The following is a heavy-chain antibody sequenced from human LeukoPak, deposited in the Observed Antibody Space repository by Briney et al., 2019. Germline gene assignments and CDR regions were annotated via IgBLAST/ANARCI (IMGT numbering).Heavy chain of an antibody. J-gene: IGHJ4*02. CDR2: IKQDGSEK. Sequence: GGSLRLSCTASTLTLNNYWMSWVRQAPGKGLEWVANIKQDGSEKYHVDSVKGRFTISRDNAKSSLYLQMNSLRAEDTAVYYCASRAGYTGSWSAFDYWGQGTLVTVSS. CDR3: ASRAGYTGSWSAFDY. CDR1: TLTLNNYW. V-gene: IGHV3-7*05. D-gene: IGHD6-13*01.